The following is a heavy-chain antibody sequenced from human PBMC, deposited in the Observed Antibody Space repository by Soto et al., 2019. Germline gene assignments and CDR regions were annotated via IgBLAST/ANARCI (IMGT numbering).Heavy chain of an antibody. V-gene: IGHV3-23*01. CDR3: AKSPLVAGTFDY. CDR1: GFTFSSYA. J-gene: IGHJ4*02. Sequence: GGSLRLSCAAPGFTFSSYAMSWVRQAPGKGLKWVSAISGNGGSTYYADSVKGRFTISRDNSKNTLYLQMNSLRAEDIAVYYCAKSPLVAGTFDYWGQGTLVTVSS. CDR2: ISGNGGST. D-gene: IGHD1-26*01.